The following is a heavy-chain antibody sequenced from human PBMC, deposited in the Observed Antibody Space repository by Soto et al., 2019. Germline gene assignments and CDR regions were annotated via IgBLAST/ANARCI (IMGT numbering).Heavy chain of an antibody. Sequence: PGGSLRLSCAASGFTFSSYGMHWVRQAPGKGLEWVAVIWYDGSNKYYADSVKGRFTISRDNSKNTLYLQMNSLRAEGTAVYYCAKDIVVVPAAQGGVYYYYGMDVWGQGTTVTVYS. CDR2: IWYDGSNK. J-gene: IGHJ6*02. D-gene: IGHD2-2*01. CDR3: AKDIVVVPAAQGGVYYYYGMDV. CDR1: GFTFSSYG. V-gene: IGHV3-33*06.